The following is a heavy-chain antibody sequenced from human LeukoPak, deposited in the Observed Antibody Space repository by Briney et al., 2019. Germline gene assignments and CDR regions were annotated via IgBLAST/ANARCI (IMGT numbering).Heavy chain of an antibody. D-gene: IGHD2/OR15-2a*01. CDR1: GFTFSSYG. Sequence: GGSLRLSCAASGFTFSSYGMSWVRQAPGKGLQWVSSIFPSGGEIHYADSVRGRFTISRDNSKSTLSLQMNSLRAEDTAIYYCATYRQVLLPFESWGQGTLVTVSS. J-gene: IGHJ4*02. CDR3: ATYRQVLLPFES. V-gene: IGHV3-23*01. CDR2: IFPSGGEI.